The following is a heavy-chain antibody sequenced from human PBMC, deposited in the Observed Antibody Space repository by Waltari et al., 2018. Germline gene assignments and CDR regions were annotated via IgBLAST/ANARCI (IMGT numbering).Heavy chain of an antibody. D-gene: IGHD6-13*01. CDR2: ISYDGSNK. V-gene: IGHV3-30*03. CDR3: ASLIAAAEFFDY. J-gene: IGHJ4*02. Sequence: QVQLVESGGGVVQPGRSLRLSCAASGFTFRSYGLHWVRQAPGKGLEWVAVISYDGSNKYYADSVKGRFTISRDNSKNTLYLQMNSLRAEDTAVYYCASLIAAAEFFDYWGQGTLVTVSS. CDR1: GFTFRSYG.